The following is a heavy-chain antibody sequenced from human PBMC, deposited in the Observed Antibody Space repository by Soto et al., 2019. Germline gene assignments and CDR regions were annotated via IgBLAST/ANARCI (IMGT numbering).Heavy chain of an antibody. CDR2: INHSGST. CDR3: ARDEITGLFDY. V-gene: IGHV4-34*01. D-gene: IGHD2-8*02. J-gene: IGHJ4*02. Sequence: SETLSLTCTVSGGSFSGYYWTWIRQPPGTGLEWIGEINHSGSTNYNPSLKSRVTISVDTSKNQFSLKLTSVTAADTAVYYCARDEITGLFDYWGQGTLVTVSS. CDR1: GGSFSGYY.